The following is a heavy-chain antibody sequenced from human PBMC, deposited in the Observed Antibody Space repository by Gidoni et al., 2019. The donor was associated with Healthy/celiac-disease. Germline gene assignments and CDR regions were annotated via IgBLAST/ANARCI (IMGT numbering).Heavy chain of an antibody. Sequence: QVQLVESVGGVVQPGRSLRLSCAASGFNFSSYGMHWVRQAPGKGLEWVAVISYDGSNKYYADSVKGRFTISRDNSKNTLYLQMNSLRAEDTAVYYCAKVQAAAGDDAFDIWGQGTMVTVSS. CDR1: GFNFSSYG. V-gene: IGHV3-30*18. J-gene: IGHJ3*02. CDR2: ISYDGSNK. CDR3: AKVQAAAGDDAFDI. D-gene: IGHD6-13*01.